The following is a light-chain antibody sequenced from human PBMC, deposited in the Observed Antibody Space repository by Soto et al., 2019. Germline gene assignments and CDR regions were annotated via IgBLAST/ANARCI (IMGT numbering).Light chain of an antibody. CDR1: QSVASNS. CDR3: QNYDSSPYT. Sequence: VFTQSPGTLSLSPGETATLSCRASQSVASNSLAWYQQKPGQAPRLLVYGASGRATDIPDRFSGRGSGTDFTLTNNRLEPEDFAVYYCQNYDSSPYTFGQGTRLE. V-gene: IGKV3-20*01. J-gene: IGKJ5*01. CDR2: GAS.